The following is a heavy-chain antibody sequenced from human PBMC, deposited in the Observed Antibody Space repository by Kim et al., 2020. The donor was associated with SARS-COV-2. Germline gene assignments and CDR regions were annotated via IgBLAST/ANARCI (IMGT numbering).Heavy chain of an antibody. CDR2: IYYSGST. V-gene: IGHV4-59*01. Sequence: SETLSLTCTVSGGSISSYYWSWIRQPPGKGLEWIGNIYYSGSTNYYPALKSRVTISVDTTKNQFSLKLCSGTAADAAAVYFATAYDRSGYADTWGQGTM. CDR3: ATAYDRSGYADT. D-gene: IGHD3-22*01. J-gene: IGHJ3*02. CDR1: GGSISSYY.